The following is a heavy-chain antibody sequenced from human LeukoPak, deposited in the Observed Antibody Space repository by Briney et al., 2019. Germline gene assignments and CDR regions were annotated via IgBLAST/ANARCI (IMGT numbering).Heavy chain of an antibody. Sequence: SVKVSCKGSGGTFSSYAISWVRQAPGQGLEWMGGIIPIFGTANYAQKFQGRVTITTDESTSTAYMELSSLRSEDTAVYYCASTSPYCGGDCSIDYWGQGTLVTVSS. CDR2: IIPIFGTA. D-gene: IGHD2-21*02. CDR3: ASTSPYCGGDCSIDY. CDR1: GGTFSSYA. V-gene: IGHV1-69*05. J-gene: IGHJ4*02.